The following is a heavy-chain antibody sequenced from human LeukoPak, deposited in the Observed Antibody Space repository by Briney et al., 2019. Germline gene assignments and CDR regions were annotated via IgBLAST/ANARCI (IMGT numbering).Heavy chain of an antibody. CDR1: GFTFSSYA. V-gene: IGHV3-30-3*01. Sequence: GGSLRLSCAASGFTFSSYAMHWVRQAPGKGLEWVAVISYDGSNKYYADSVKGRFTISRDNSKNTLYLQMNSLRAEDTAVYYCARDPCTNGVCWVDYWGQGTLVTVSS. CDR3: ARDPCTNGVCWVDY. J-gene: IGHJ4*02. D-gene: IGHD2-8*01. CDR2: ISYDGSNK.